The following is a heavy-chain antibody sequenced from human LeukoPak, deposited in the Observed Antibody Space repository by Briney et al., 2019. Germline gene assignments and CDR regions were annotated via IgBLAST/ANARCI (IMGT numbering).Heavy chain of an antibody. CDR3: ARSSYYYDSSGYLFSAAFDY. CDR1: GGSISSYS. D-gene: IGHD3-22*01. V-gene: IGHV4-59*01. CDR2: IYYSGST. Sequence: PSETLTLTCTVSGGSISSYSWSWIRQPPGKGLEWIGYIYYSGSTNYNPSPKSRVTISVDTSKNQLSLKLSSVPAADTAVYYCARSSYYYDSSGYLFSAAFDYWGQGTLVTVSS. J-gene: IGHJ4*02.